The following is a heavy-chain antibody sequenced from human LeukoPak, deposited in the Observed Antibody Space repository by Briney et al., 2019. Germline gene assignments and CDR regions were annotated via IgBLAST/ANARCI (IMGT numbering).Heavy chain of an antibody. Sequence: SVNVSCKASGGTFSSYAISWVRQAPGQGLEWMGGIIPIFGTANYAQKFQGRVTITADESTSTAYMELSSLRSEDTAVYYCARDPRRNQLAMYDYYYGMDVWGQGTTVTVSS. CDR2: IIPIFGTA. V-gene: IGHV1-69*13. D-gene: IGHD1-14*01. CDR3: ARDPRRNQLAMYDYYYGMDV. J-gene: IGHJ6*02. CDR1: GGTFSSYA.